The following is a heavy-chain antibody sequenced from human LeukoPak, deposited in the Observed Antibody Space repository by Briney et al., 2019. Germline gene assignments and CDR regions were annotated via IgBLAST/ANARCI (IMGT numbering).Heavy chain of an antibody. CDR3: ARDPYSSGFKWFDP. D-gene: IGHD6-19*01. V-gene: IGHV1-18*01. J-gene: IGHJ5*02. CDR2: ISAYNGNT. CDR1: GYTFTSYG. Sequence: ASVKVSCKASGYTFTSYGISWVRQAPGQGLEWMGWISAYNGNTNYAQELQGRVTMTTDTSTSTAYMELRSLRSDDTAVYYCARDPYSSGFKWFDPWGQGTLVTVSS.